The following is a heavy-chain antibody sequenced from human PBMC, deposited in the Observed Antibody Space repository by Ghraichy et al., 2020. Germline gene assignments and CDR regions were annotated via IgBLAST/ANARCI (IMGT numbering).Heavy chain of an antibody. CDR1: GFSLSSHGEA. CDR3: ARSTAMPWLGDVWASGWFAP. J-gene: IGHJ5*02. V-gene: IGHV2-5*02. Sequence: SGPTLVKPTETLTLTCTFSGFSLSSHGEAVGWIRQPPGKALEWLALLYWDDDKRYSPFLETRLSVTKDASENQVILTMTNLDPADTGTYFCARSTAMPWLGDVWASGWFAPWGPGTQVIVSS. D-gene: IGHD3-16*01. CDR2: LYWDDDK.